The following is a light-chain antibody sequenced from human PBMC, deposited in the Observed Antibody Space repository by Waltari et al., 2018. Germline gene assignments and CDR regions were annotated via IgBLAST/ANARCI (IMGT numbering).Light chain of an antibody. CDR2: GAS. CDR3: QKYDHLPVT. V-gene: IGKV3-20*01. CDR1: QMVTTY. Sequence: EVVLTQSPGTRSLSQGKGATLACRASQMVTTYLAWYQQKPGQAPRLLIYGASTRATGTPDRFSGSGSGTDFSLTISRLEPEDFAVYYCQKYDHLPVTFGQWTKVEI. J-gene: IGKJ1*01.